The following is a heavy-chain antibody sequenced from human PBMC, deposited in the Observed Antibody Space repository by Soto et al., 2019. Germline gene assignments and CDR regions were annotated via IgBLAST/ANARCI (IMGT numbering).Heavy chain of an antibody. CDR2: IYYSGST. Sequence: LSLTCTVSGGSISSGGYYWSWIRQHPGKGLEWIGYIYYSGSTYYNPSLKSRVTISVDTSKNQFSLKLSSVTAADTAVYYCARDLLLGPGRWFDPWGQGTLVTVSS. CDR3: ARDLLLGPGRWFDP. D-gene: IGHD3-22*01. J-gene: IGHJ5*02. V-gene: IGHV4-31*03. CDR1: GGSISSGGYY.